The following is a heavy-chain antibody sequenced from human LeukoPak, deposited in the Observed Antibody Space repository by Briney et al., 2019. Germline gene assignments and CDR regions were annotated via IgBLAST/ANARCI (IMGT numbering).Heavy chain of an antibody. CDR2: IKEDGSEK. CDR3: ATYGGSPKPTVTTLITQFDY. Sequence: GGSLRLSCAASGFTFSSYWMSWVRQAPGKGLEWVANIKEDGSEKYYVDSVKGRFTVSRDNSKNTLYLQMNSLRAEDTAVYYCATYGGSPKPTVTTLITQFDYWGQGTLVTVSS. J-gene: IGHJ4*02. CDR1: GFTFSSYW. D-gene: IGHD4-17*01. V-gene: IGHV3-7*03.